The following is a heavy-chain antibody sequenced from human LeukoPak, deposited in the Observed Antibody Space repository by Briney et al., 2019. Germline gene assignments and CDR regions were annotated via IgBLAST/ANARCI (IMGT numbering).Heavy chain of an antibody. CDR3: ARDQWLDY. CDR2: IGTSGNTI. J-gene: IGHJ4*02. V-gene: IGHV3-48*01. Sequence: GGSLRLSCAASGFTFSGYIMNWVGQAPGKGLEWVSFIGTSGNTIYYADSVKGRFTVSRDNAKNSLYLQMNSLRAEDTAVYYCARDQWLDYWGRGTLVTVSS. CDR1: GFTFSGYI. D-gene: IGHD6-19*01.